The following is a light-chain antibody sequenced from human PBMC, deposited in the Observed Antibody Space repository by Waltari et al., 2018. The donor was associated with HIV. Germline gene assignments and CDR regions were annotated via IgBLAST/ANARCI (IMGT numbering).Light chain of an antibody. CDR1: KLGAKY. CDR3: QAWDSSTEV. V-gene: IGLV3-1*01. CDR2: QDN. J-gene: IGLJ2*01. Sequence: SYELTQPPSVSVSSGQTASITCSGDKLGAKYACWYQQKPGQSPVLVIYQDNKRPSGIPERFSGSNSGNTATLTISGTQAMDEADYYCQAWDSSTEVFGGGTKRTVL.